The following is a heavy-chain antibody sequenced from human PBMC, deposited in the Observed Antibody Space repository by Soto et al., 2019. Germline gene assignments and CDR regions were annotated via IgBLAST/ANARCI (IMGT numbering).Heavy chain of an antibody. V-gene: IGHV4-30-2*01. Sequence: SQTLSLPCGVSGGSSSSGGYCWSWIRQPPGKGLEWIGYIYPSGSTYYNPSLKSRVTISVDRSKNQFSLKLSSVTAADTAVYYCARGMTTVTTLDYWGQGTLVTVSS. CDR3: ARGMTTVTTLDY. CDR2: IYPSGST. D-gene: IGHD4-4*01. J-gene: IGHJ4*02. CDR1: GGSSSSGGYC.